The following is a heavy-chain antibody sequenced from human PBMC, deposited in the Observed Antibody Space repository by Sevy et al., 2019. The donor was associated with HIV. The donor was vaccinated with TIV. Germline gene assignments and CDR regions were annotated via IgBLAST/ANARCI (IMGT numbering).Heavy chain of an antibody. CDR1: GFTFSSYW. V-gene: IGHV3-7*01. D-gene: IGHD3-3*01. J-gene: IGHJ2*01. Sequence: GGSLRLSCAASGFTFSSYWMNWVRQAPGKGLEWVANIKQDGSEKYYVESLKGRFTISRDNAKNSLDLEMNSLRDDGTAVYYCARFPWSGYFPVPSHWYFDLWGRGTLVTVSS. CDR2: IKQDGSEK. CDR3: ARFPWSGYFPVPSHWYFDL.